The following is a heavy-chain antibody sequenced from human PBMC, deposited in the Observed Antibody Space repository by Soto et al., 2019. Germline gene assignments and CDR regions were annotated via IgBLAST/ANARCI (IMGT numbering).Heavy chain of an antibody. D-gene: IGHD6-19*01. CDR2: ISGSGGST. CDR1: VFTFSSYA. Sequence: GGSLRLSCASSVFTFSSYAMSWVRHAPGKWLEWVSAISGSGGSTYYADSVKGRFTISRDNSKNTLYLQMNSLRAEDTAVYYCAKDSNSSWQWLVPGGFDYWGQGTLVSVSS. J-gene: IGHJ4*02. CDR3: AKDSNSSWQWLVPGGFDY. V-gene: IGHV3-23*01.